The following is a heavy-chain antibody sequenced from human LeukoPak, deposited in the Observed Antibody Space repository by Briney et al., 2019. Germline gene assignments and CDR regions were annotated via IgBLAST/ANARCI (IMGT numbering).Heavy chain of an antibody. Sequence: GASVRVPCKASGGTFSSYAISWVRQAPGQGLEWMGGIIPIFGTANYAQKFQGRVTITADESTGTAYMELSSLRSEDTAVYYCARARDGVCYTICLGAFDIWGQGTMVTVSS. J-gene: IGHJ3*02. CDR2: IIPIFGTA. D-gene: IGHD2-8*01. CDR1: GGTFSSYA. CDR3: ARARDGVCYTICLGAFDI. V-gene: IGHV1-69*13.